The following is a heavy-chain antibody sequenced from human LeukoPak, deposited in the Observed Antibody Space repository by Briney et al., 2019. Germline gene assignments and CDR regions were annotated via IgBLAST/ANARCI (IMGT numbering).Heavy chain of an antibody. Sequence: SETLSLTCTVSGDSISNGGYCWSWIRQPPGKGLEWIGYIHHSGTTYYNPSLKSRVTMSVDTSKNQFSLKLSSVTAADTAVYYCVRDAVGYYFDPWGQGTLVTVSS. D-gene: IGHD3-10*01. CDR2: IHHSGTT. CDR3: VRDAVGYYFDP. V-gene: IGHV4-30-2*01. J-gene: IGHJ5*02. CDR1: GDSISNGGYC.